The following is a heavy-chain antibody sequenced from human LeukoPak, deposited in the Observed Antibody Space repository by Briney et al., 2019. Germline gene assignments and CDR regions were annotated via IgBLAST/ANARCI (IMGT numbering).Heavy chain of an antibody. Sequence: GGSFXGYYWSWIRQPPGKGLEWIGYIYYSGSTNYNPSLKSRVTISVDTSKNQFSLQMRSVTAADTAVYYCAXXXXXXXXXXXXXYYYYMDVWGKGTTVTVSS. CDR1: GGSFXGYY. CDR3: AXXXXXXXXXXXXXYYYYMDV. J-gene: IGHJ6*03. V-gene: IGHV4-59*01. CDR2: IYYSGST.